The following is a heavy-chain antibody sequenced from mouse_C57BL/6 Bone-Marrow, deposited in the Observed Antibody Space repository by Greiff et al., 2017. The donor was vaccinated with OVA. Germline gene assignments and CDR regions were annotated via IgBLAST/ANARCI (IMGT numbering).Heavy chain of an antibody. CDR2: IWTGGGT. CDR3: ARKIVMYYYGSRRHDYAMDY. CDR1: GFSLTSYA. D-gene: IGHD1-1*01. Sequence: VMLVESGPGLVAPSQSLSITCTVSGFSLTSYAISWVRQPPGKGLEWLGVIWTGGGTNYNSALKSSLSISKDNAKSQVFLKMNSLQTDDTARYYCARKIVMYYYGSRRHDYAMDYWGQGTSVTVSA. V-gene: IGHV2-9-1*01. J-gene: IGHJ4*01.